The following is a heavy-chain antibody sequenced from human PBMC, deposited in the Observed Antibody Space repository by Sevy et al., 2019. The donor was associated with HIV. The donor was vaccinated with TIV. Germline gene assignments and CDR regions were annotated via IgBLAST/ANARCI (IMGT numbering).Heavy chain of an antibody. CDR2: IFYRGET. CDR3: ARRRAFAI. CDR1: GDSISSRSYY. J-gene: IGHJ3*02. V-gene: IGHV4-39*01. Sequence: SETLSLTCNVSGDSISSRSYYWGWIRQPPGEGLEWIGYIFYRGETHYNPSLESRVTISLDMSKNQFSLKLTSMTAADTAVYNSARRRAFAIWGQGTMVTVSS.